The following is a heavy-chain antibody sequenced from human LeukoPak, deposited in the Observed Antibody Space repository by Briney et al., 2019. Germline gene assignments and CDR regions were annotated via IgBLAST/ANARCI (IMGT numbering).Heavy chain of an antibody. Sequence: GGSLRLSCAASGFTFSSYAMSWVRQAPGKGLEWVSAITGSGDRIYYADSVKGRFTISRDNSKNTLYLQMNTLRAEDRAVYYCAKENPVGGTNYFDYWGQGTLVTVAS. D-gene: IGHD3-16*01. CDR3: AKENPVGGTNYFDY. CDR1: GFTFSSYA. V-gene: IGHV3-23*01. J-gene: IGHJ4*02. CDR2: ITGSGDRI.